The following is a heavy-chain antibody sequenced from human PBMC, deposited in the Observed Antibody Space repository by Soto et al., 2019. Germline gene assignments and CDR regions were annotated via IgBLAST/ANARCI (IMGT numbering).Heavy chain of an antibody. D-gene: IGHD3-9*01. Sequence: GGSLRLSCTASGFTFSSYWMSWVRQAPGKGLEWVANIKQDGSEKYYVDPVKGRFTISRDNAKNSLYLQMNSLRAEDTAVYYCARXGDILTGGRPYYYGMDVWGQGTTVTVSS. V-gene: IGHV3-7*01. CDR3: ARXGDILTGGRPYYYGMDV. CDR2: IKQDGSEK. J-gene: IGHJ6*02. CDR1: GFTFSSYW.